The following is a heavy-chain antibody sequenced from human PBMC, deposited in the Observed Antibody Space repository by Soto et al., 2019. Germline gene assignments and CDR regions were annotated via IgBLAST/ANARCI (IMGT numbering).Heavy chain of an antibody. J-gene: IGHJ6*02. D-gene: IGHD3-16*02. CDR1: GGTFSSYA. Sequence: QVQLVQSGAEVKKPGSSVKVSCKASGGTFSSYAISWVRQAPGQGLEWMGGIIPIFGTANYAQKFQGRVTITADESTSTAYMELSSLRSEDTAVYYCARGYDYVWGSYRDDYYYYGMDVWGQGTTVTVSS. V-gene: IGHV1-69*01. CDR2: IIPIFGTA. CDR3: ARGYDYVWGSYRDDYYYYGMDV.